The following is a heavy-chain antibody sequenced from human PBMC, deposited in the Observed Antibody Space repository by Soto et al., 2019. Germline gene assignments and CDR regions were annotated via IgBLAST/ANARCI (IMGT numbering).Heavy chain of an antibody. J-gene: IGHJ6*02. CDR2: IVVGTGNT. V-gene: IGHV1-58*01. Sequence: SVKVSCKASGFPLSNSAVQWVRQARGQRLEWIGRIVVGTGNTDYAQKFQERVTITRDMSTRTAYMELSSLRSEDTAVYYCATNTPATGWFKIYHYYGMDLWGQGTTVTVSS. D-gene: IGHD3-9*01. CDR3: ATNTPATGWFKIYHYYGMDL. CDR1: GFPLSNSA.